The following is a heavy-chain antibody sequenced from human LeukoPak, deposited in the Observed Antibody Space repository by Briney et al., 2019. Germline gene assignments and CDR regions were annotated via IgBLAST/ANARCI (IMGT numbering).Heavy chain of an antibody. CDR1: GFTFSSYA. Sequence: PGGSLRLSCAASGFTFSSYAMIWVRQAPGKGLEWVSDIFGSGGSTYYADSVKGRFTISRDNSKNTLYLEMNSLRAEDTAVYYCAKGSGFPEGYWGQGTPVTVSS. CDR2: IFGSGGST. J-gene: IGHJ4*02. D-gene: IGHD6-19*01. CDR3: AKGSGFPEGY. V-gene: IGHV3-23*01.